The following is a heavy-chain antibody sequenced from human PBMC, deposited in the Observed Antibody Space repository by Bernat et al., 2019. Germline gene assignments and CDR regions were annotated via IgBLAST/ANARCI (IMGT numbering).Heavy chain of an antibody. Sequence: EVQLLESGGGLVQPGGSLRLSCGASGFTFSSFAMSWVRQAAGRGLEWVSGIGGSGDSTYYADSGKGRFTISRDNSKNTLYLQMNSLRAEDTAVYYCAKGIYPKGYCSGGNCYYYFYGMDVWGQGTTVTVSS. V-gene: IGHV3-23*01. CDR3: AKGIYPKGYCSGGNCYYYFYGMDV. J-gene: IGHJ6*02. CDR1: GFTFSSFA. D-gene: IGHD2-15*01. CDR2: IGGSGDST.